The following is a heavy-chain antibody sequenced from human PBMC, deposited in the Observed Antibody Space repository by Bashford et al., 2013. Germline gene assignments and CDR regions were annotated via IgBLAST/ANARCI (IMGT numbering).Heavy chain of an antibody. Sequence: VRQAPGKGLEWVAIIKHYGSEKYYVDSVKGRFTISRDNAKNSVSLQMNSLRAEDTAVYYCARGHYYDSSGPKALDYVGPGNPGHRLL. J-gene: IGHJ4*02. D-gene: IGHD3-22*01. V-gene: IGHV3-7*04. CDR3: ARGHYYDSSGPKALDY. CDR2: IKHYGSEK.